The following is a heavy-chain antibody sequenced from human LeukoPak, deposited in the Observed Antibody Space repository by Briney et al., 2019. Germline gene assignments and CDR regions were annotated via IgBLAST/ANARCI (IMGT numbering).Heavy chain of an antibody. CDR2: ISSSSSYT. J-gene: IGHJ5*02. CDR1: GFTFSDYY. Sequence: GGSLRLSCAASGFTFSDYYMSWIRQAPGKGLEWVSYISSSSSYTNYADSVKDRFTISRDNSKNTLYLQMNSLRAEDTAVYYCARGKEYYYGSGNPTWGQGTLVTVSS. D-gene: IGHD3-10*01. CDR3: ARGKEYYYGSGNPT. V-gene: IGHV3-11*06.